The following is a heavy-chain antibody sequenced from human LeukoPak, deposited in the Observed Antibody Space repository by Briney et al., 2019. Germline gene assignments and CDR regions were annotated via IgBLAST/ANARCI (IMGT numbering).Heavy chain of an antibody. D-gene: IGHD6-13*01. CDR3: ARGEGAAAGTLLLDY. Sequence: GGSLRLSCAASGFTFSSYSMNWVRQAPGKGLEWVSYISSSSSTIYYADSVKGRFTISRDNAKNSLYLQMNSLRAEDTAVYYCARGEGAAAGTLLLDYWGQGTLVTVSS. V-gene: IGHV3-48*01. CDR2: ISSSSSTI. J-gene: IGHJ4*02. CDR1: GFTFSSYS.